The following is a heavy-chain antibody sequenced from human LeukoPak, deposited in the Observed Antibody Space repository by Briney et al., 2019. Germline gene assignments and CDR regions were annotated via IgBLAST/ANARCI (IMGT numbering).Heavy chain of an antibody. CDR3: ARWGSSGWYPMDV. Sequence: GGSLRLSCAASGFTFSTYWMHWVRHAPGKGLVWVSCINSDGSSPSYADSVKGRFTISRDNAKNTVYLQMSSLRAEDTAVYYCARWGSSGWYPMDVWGQGTTVTVSS. CDR1: GFTFSTYW. D-gene: IGHD6-19*01. V-gene: IGHV3-74*01. J-gene: IGHJ6*02. CDR2: INSDGSSP.